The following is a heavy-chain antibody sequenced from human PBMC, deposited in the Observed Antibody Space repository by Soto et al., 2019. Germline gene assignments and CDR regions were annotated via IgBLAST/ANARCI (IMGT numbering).Heavy chain of an antibody. CDR2: IYWDDDR. CDR1: GFSLSTTTVG. V-gene: IGHV2-5*02. CDR3: AHTLFNCTGGNSCSSPLDY. J-gene: IGHJ4*02. Sequence: QITLKESGPTLVKPTQTLTLTCTFSGFSLSTTTVGVGWFRQTPGKALEWLALIYWDDDRRYSPSLKSRLTITKDTPNNQVVLTMTHMDPVDTATYFCAHTLFNCTGGNSCSSPLDYWGQGTLVTVSS. D-gene: IGHD2-8*02.